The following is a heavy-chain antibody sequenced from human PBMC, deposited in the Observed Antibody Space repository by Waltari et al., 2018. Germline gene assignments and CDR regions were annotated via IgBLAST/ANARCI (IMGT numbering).Heavy chain of an antibody. CDR1: EFTFSSFW. Sequence: EVQVVESGGGLVQPGGSLRLSCEVSEFTFSSFWMSWVRQTPGKGLEWVANIRQDGSEKYYVDSVKGRFTVSRDNARNSLYLQMNSLRAEDTAVYYCATGRGPPYWGQGTLVTVSS. V-gene: IGHV3-7*01. CDR3: ATGRGPPY. J-gene: IGHJ4*02. CDR2: IRQDGSEK.